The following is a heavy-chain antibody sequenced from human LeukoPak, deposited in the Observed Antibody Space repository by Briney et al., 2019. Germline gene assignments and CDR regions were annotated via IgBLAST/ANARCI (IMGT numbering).Heavy chain of an antibody. J-gene: IGHJ5*02. CDR3: ARGRMVRGVTWWFDP. CDR1: GYTFTSYD. Sequence: GASVKASCKASGYTFTSYDINWVRQATGQGLEWMGWMNPNSGNTGYAQKFQGRVTMTRNTSISTAYMELSSLRSEDTAVYYCARGRMVRGVTWWFDPWGQGTLDTVSS. V-gene: IGHV1-8*01. D-gene: IGHD3-10*01. CDR2: MNPNSGNT.